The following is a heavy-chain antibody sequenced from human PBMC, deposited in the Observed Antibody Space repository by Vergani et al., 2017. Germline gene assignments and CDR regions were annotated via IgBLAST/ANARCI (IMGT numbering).Heavy chain of an antibody. CDR3: ARAGVTAAFGNWFDP. CDR2: INWNGGST. V-gene: IGHV3-20*04. CDR1: VFTFVDYG. Sequence: EVQLVESGGGVVRPGGSLRLSCAALVFTFVDYGMSWVRHAPAKGLEWVSGINWNGGSTGYADSVKGRFTISRDNAKNSLYLQMNSLRAEDTALYYCARAGVTAAFGNWFDPWGQGTLVTVSS. D-gene: IGHD2-21*02. J-gene: IGHJ5*02.